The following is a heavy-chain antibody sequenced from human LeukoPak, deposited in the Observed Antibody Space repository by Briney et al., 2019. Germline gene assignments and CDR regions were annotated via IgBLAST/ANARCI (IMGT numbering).Heavy chain of an antibody. D-gene: IGHD3-10*01. J-gene: IGHJ4*02. CDR1: GFTFSDYY. CDR3: ASERWSSGDGELLDY. CDR2: ISSSGSTI. Sequence: GGSLRLSCAASGFTFSDYYMSWIRQAPGKGLEWASYISSSGSTIYYTDSVQGRFTISRDNAKNSLYLQMNSLRAEDTAVYYCASERWSSGDGELLDYWGQGTLVTVSS. V-gene: IGHV3-11*04.